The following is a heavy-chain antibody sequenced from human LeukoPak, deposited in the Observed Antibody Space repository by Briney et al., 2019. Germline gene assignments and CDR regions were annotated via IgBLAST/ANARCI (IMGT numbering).Heavy chain of an antibody. CDR1: GFTFSDYD. CDR2: ISSSSSYT. Sequence: GGSLRLSCAASGFTFSDYDMSWIRQAPGKGLEWVSYISSSSSYTNYADSVKGRFTISRDNAKNSLYLQMNSLRAEDTAVYYCARVRSRFGLAFDYWGQGALVTVSS. V-gene: IGHV3-11*06. CDR3: ARVRSRFGLAFDY. D-gene: IGHD3-10*01. J-gene: IGHJ4*02.